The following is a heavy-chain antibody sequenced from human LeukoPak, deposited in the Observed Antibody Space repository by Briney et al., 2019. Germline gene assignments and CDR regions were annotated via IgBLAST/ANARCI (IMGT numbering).Heavy chain of an antibody. Sequence: PGGSLRLSCAASGFTFSSYWMSWVRQAPGKGLEWVANTKQDGSEKYYVDSVKGRFTISRDNAKNSLYLQMNSLRAEDTAVYYCAREVYYDSSGLDYFDYWGQGTLVTVSS. J-gene: IGHJ4*02. CDR1: GFTFSSYW. CDR3: AREVYYDSSGLDYFDY. CDR2: TKQDGSEK. V-gene: IGHV3-7*03. D-gene: IGHD3-22*01.